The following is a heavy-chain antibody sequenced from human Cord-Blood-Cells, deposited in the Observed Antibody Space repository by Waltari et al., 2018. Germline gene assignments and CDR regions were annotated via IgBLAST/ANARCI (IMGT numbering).Heavy chain of an antibody. V-gene: IGHV4-39*01. CDR1: GGSISSSSYY. CDR2: IYYSGST. CDR3: ARHTGQYNWNYEFDY. J-gene: IGHJ4*02. Sequence: QLQLQESGPGLVKPSETLSLTCTVSGGSISSSSYYWGWIRQPPGKGLEWIGSIYYSGSTYYNPSLKSRVTISVYTSKNQFSLKLSSVTAADTAVYYCARHTGQYNWNYEFDYWGQGTLVTVSS. D-gene: IGHD1-7*01.